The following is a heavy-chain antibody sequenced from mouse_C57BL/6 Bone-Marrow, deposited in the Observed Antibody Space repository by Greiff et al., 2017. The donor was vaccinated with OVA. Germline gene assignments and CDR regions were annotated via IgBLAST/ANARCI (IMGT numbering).Heavy chain of an antibody. CDR3: AIDSNFHGSYAMDY. J-gene: IGHJ4*01. CDR2: IWSGGST. D-gene: IGHD2-5*01. CDR1: GFSLTSYG. V-gene: IGHV2-2*02. Sequence: QVQLQQSGPGLVQPSQSLSITCTVSGFSLTSYGVHWVRQSPGKGLEWLGVIWSGGSTDYNAAFISRLSISKDNSKSQVFFKMNSLQANDTARIYCAIDSNFHGSYAMDYWGQGTSVTVSS.